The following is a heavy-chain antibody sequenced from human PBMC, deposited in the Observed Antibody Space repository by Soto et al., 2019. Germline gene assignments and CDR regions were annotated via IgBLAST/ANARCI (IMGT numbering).Heavy chain of an antibody. V-gene: IGHV3-74*01. CDR1: VFTFSSYW. CDR2: INSDGSST. CDR3: ASSLLTPFDY. D-gene: IGHD7-27*01. J-gene: IGHJ4*02. Sequence: GGSMRLSCAASVFTFSSYWMHWVRQAPGKGLAWVSRINSDGSSTFYADSVKGRFTISRDNAKNTLYLQMNSLRAEDTAVYYCASSLLTPFDYWGQGTLVTVSS.